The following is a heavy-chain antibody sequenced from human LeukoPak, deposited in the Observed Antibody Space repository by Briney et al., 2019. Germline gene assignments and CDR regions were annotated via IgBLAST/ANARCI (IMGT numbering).Heavy chain of an antibody. CDR2: INPSGGST. J-gene: IGHJ3*02. D-gene: IGHD3-9*01. V-gene: IGHV1-46*01. CDR3: ARVGENILTGYYGDAFDI. CDR1: GYTFTSYY. Sequence: ASVKVSCKASGYTFTSYYMHWVRQAPGQGLEWMGIINPSGGSTSYAQKFQGRVTITRDTSTSTVYMELSSLRSEDTAVYYCARVGENILTGYYGDAFDIWGQGTMVTVSS.